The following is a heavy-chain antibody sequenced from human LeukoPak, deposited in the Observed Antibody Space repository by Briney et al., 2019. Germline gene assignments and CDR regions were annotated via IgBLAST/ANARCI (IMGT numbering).Heavy chain of an antibody. CDR2: ISAYNGDT. V-gene: IGHV1-18*01. J-gene: IGHJ6*02. Sequence: ASVKVSCKTSGYIFAHNGISWVRQAPGQGPEWMGWISAYNGDTNYAQNFQGRVTMTRDTSTSTVYMELSSLRSEDTAVYYCARGPDVVVTAITYYYYGMDVWGQGTTVTVSS. CDR3: ARGPDVVVTAITYYYYGMDV. D-gene: IGHD2-21*02. CDR1: GYIFAHNG.